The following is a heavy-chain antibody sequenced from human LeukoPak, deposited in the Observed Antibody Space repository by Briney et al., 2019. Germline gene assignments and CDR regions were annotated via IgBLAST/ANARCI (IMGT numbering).Heavy chain of an antibody. D-gene: IGHD4-23*01. J-gene: IGHJ3*02. V-gene: IGHV4-38-2*02. CDR3: ARDDYGGNPYAFDI. CDR1: GYSISSGYY. Sequence: SETLSLTCAVSGYSISSGYYWGWIRQPPGKGLEWIGSIYHSGSTYYNPSLKSRDTISVDTSKNQFSLKLSSVTAADTAVYYCARDDYGGNPYAFDIWGQGTMVTVSS. CDR2: IYHSGST.